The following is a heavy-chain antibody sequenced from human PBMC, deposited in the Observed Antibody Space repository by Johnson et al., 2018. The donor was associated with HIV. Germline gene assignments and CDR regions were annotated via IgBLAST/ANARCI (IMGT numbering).Heavy chain of an antibody. V-gene: IGHV3-53*01. D-gene: IGHD1-1*01. J-gene: IGHJ3*02. CDR3: ARAPGWNDVWGAFDI. CDR2: IYSGGSK. CDR1: GFTVSSNY. Sequence: VQLVESGGGLIQPGGSLRLSCAASGFTVSSNYMSWVRQAPGKGLEWVSVIYSGGSKYYADSVNGRFTISRDNSKNTLYLQMNSRRAEDTAVYYCARAPGWNDVWGAFDIWGQGTMVTVSS.